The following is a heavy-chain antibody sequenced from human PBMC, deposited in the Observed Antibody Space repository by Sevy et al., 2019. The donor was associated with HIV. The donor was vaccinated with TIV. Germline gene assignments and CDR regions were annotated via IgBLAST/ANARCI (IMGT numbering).Heavy chain of an antibody. CDR2: IRAYMGNT. J-gene: IGHJ3*02. CDR1: GYTFTSYG. CDR3: ARVWGGSGSDAFDI. V-gene: IGHV1-18*01. Sequence: ASVKVSCKASGYTFTSYGISWVRQAPGQGLEWREWIRAYMGNTNYAQMPQGRVTMTTDTSTSTAYMELRSLRSDDTAVYYCARVWGGSGSDAFDIWGQGTMVTVSS. D-gene: IGHD3-10*01.